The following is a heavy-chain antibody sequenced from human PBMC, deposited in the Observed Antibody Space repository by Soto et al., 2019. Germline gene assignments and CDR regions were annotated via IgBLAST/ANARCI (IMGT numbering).Heavy chain of an antibody. CDR2: IIPIFGTP. V-gene: IGHV1-69*01. CDR1: GGTFNSYV. Sequence: QVQLVQSGPVVRRPGSSVKVSCKASGGTFNSYVINWVRQAPGQGLEWMGGIIPIFGTPNYAQKFQGRVTITADESTSTAYMELSSLRSDDTAFYFYASYGDFDYWGQGTLVTVSS. D-gene: IGHD4-17*01. CDR3: ASYGDFDY. J-gene: IGHJ4*02.